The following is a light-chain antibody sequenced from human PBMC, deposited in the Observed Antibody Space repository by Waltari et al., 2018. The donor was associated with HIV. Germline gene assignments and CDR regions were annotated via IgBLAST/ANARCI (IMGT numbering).Light chain of an antibody. J-gene: IGKJ1*01. V-gene: IGKV2-28*01. CDR1: QGLLHSNGYNY. CDR3: MQPLQTPPWT. Sequence: DIVMTQSPLSLPVTPGEPASISCRSRQGLLHSNGYNYLDWYLQKPGQSPQLLIYLGSNRASGVPDRFSGSGAGTDFTLKISRVEAEDVGVYYCMQPLQTPPWTFGQGTKVEIK. CDR2: LGS.